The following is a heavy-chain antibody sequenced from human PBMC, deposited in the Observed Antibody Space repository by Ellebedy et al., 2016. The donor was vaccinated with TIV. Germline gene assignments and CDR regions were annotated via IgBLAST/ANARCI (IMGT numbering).Heavy chain of an antibody. V-gene: IGHV3-33*06. CDR1: GFTFSSYG. Sequence: PGGSLRLSCAASGFTFSSYGMHWVRQAPGKGLEWVAVLWYDGSNKYYADSVKGRFTISRDNSKNTLYLQMNSLRAEDTAVYYCAKEGVGDGAGYWGQGTLVTVSS. J-gene: IGHJ4*02. D-gene: IGHD1-26*01. CDR2: LWYDGSNK. CDR3: AKEGVGDGAGY.